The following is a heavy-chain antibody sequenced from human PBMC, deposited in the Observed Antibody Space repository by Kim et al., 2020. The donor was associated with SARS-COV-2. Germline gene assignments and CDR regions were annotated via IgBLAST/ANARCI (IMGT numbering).Heavy chain of an antibody. Sequence: SETLSLTCTVSGGSISSYYWSWIRQPPGKGLEWIGYIYYSGSTNYNPSLKSRVTTSVDTSKNQFSLKLSSVTAADTAVYYCARDKRITMVRGVTFSVVPGGMDVWGQGTTVTVSS. CDR3: ARDKRITMVRGVTFSVVPGGMDV. CDR1: GGSISSYY. D-gene: IGHD3-10*01. CDR2: IYYSGST. J-gene: IGHJ6*02. V-gene: IGHV4-59*01.